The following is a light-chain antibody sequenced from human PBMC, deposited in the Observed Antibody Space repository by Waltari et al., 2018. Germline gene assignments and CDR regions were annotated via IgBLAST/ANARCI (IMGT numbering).Light chain of an antibody. CDR1: QSLLYNFNNKSF. Sequence: DIVMTQSPDSLAVPLGERATLHCKSSQSLLYNFNNKSFLAWYQQKPGQPPKMLIYWASSRESGVPARFSGGGSGTDFTLTISSLQAEDVALYYCQQHYATPRTFGQGTKVEI. V-gene: IGKV4-1*01. CDR3: QQHYATPRT. CDR2: WAS. J-gene: IGKJ1*01.